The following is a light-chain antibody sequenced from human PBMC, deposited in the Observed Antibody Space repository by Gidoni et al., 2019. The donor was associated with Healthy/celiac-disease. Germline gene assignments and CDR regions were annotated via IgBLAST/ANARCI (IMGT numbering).Light chain of an antibody. Sequence: DIVMTKPPDSLAVSLGERATINCKSSQSVLYSSNNKNYLAWYQQKPGQPPKLLIYWASTRESGVPDRFSGSGSGTDFTLTISSLQAEDVAVYYCQQYDSTPLTFGGGTKVEIK. CDR1: QSVLYSSNNKNY. J-gene: IGKJ4*01. CDR2: WAS. CDR3: QQYDSTPLT. V-gene: IGKV4-1*01.